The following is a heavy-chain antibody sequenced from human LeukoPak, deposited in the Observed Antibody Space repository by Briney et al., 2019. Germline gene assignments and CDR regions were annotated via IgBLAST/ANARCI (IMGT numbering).Heavy chain of an antibody. V-gene: IGHV1-69*02. J-gene: IGHJ4*02. CDR3: ARGLVVTSAFDY. Sequence: SVKVSCKASEGTCSSYTISWVRQAPGQGLEWMGRIIPILGIANYAQKFQGRVTITADKSTSTAYMELSSLRSEDAAVYYCARGLVVTSAFDYWGQGTLVTVSS. D-gene: IGHD4-23*01. CDR1: EGTCSSYT. CDR2: IIPILGIA.